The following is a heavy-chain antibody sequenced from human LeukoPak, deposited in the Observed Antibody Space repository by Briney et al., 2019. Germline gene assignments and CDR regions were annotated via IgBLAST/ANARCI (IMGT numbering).Heavy chain of an antibody. Sequence: PSETLSLTCAVYDESFSGYYCSWIRQPPRKGLEWIGEIDHSGSTNYNPSLQSRVTISVDTSKNQFSLKVSSVSAADTAVYYCARGYDFWSGYYHAYWGQGTLVTVSS. CDR2: IDHSGST. V-gene: IGHV4-34*01. D-gene: IGHD3-3*01. CDR1: DESFSGYY. J-gene: IGHJ4*02. CDR3: ARGYDFWSGYYHAY.